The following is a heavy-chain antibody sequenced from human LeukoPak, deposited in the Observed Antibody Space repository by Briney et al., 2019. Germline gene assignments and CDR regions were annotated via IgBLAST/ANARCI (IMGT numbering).Heavy chain of an antibody. CDR1: GFTFNSYS. CDR2: ISGSRSYI. J-gene: IGHJ6*03. V-gene: IGHV3-21*01. CDR3: ARGFGSSIPYSYYSYLDV. D-gene: IGHD6-6*01. Sequence: SGGSLRLSCAASGFTFNSYSMNWVRQAPGKGLEWVSSISGSRSYIYYADSVKGRFTISRDNAKNSLYLQMNSLRAEDDTAVYYCARGFGSSIPYSYYSYLDVWGKGTTVTVSS.